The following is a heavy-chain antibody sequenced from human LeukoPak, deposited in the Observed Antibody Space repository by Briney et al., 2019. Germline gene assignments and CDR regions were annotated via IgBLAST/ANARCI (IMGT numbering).Heavy chain of an antibody. CDR2: INPNTGGA. CDR1: VYTFTDYY. CDR3: ARGPYCSGGSRYNDY. D-gene: IGHD2-15*01. J-gene: IGHJ4*02. V-gene: IGHV1-2*02. Sequence: GASVKVSCEASVYTFTDYYIHWVRQAPGQGLEWMGWINPNTGGANYALEFKGRVTLTRDTSSTTAYMELSRLRPDDTAMYYCARGPYCSGGSRYNDYWGQGTLVTVSS.